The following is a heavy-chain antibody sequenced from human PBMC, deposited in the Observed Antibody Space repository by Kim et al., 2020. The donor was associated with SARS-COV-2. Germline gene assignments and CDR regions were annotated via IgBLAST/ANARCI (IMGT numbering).Heavy chain of an antibody. D-gene: IGHD6-13*01. Sequence: SETLSLTCTVSGGSISSSSYYWGWIRQPPGKGLEWIGSIYYSGSTYYNPSLKSRVTISVDTSKNQFSLKLSSVTAADTAVYYCAREYSSTPQFDYWGQGTLVTVSS. CDR2: IYYSGST. V-gene: IGHV4-39*07. CDR1: GGSISSSSYY. CDR3: AREYSSTPQFDY. J-gene: IGHJ4*02.